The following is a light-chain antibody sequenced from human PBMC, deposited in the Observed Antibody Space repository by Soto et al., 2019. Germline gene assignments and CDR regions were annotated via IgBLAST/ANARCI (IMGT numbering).Light chain of an antibody. Sequence: QSALTQPASVSGSPGQSITISCTGTSSDVGGYNYVSWYQQHPGKAPKLMIYEVSNRPSGVSNRFSGSKSGNTASLTISGLQAEDEADYYCCSFAGSNSWVFGGGTKVTVL. CDR3: CSFAGSNSWV. V-gene: IGLV2-14*01. CDR1: SSDVGGYNY. J-gene: IGLJ3*02. CDR2: EVS.